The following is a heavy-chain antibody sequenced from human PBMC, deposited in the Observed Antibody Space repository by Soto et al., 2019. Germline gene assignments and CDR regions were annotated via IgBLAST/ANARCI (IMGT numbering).Heavy chain of an antibody. Sequence: ASVKVSCKASGYTFTSYDINWVRQATGQGLEWMGWMNPNSGNTGYAQKFQGRVTMTRNTSISTAYMELSSLRSEDTAVYYCARRIFGVYYGSGSYYIGYYYYMDVWGKGTTVTV. J-gene: IGHJ6*03. CDR2: MNPNSGNT. CDR1: GYTFTSYD. V-gene: IGHV1-8*01. CDR3: ARRIFGVYYGSGSYYIGYYYYMDV. D-gene: IGHD3-10*01.